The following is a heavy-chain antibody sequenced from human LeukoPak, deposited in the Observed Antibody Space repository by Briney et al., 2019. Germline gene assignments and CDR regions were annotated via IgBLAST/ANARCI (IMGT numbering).Heavy chain of an antibody. J-gene: IGHJ6*02. CDR1: GYTFTGYY. D-gene: IGHD2-15*01. CDR2: INPNSGGT. Sequence: GASVKVSCTASGYTFTGYYMHWVRQAPGQGLEWMGWINPNSGGTNYAQKFQGWVTMTRDTSISTAYMELSRLRSEDTAVYYCARDGSRKWGYCSGGSCYDYYGMDVWGQGTTVTVSS. V-gene: IGHV1-2*04. CDR3: ARDGSRKWGYCSGGSCYDYYGMDV.